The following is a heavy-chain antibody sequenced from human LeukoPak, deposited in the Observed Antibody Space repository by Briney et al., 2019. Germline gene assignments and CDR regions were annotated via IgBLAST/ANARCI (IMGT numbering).Heavy chain of an antibody. V-gene: IGHV1-69*05. CDR1: GGTFSSYA. CDR2: IIPIFRTA. Sequence: SVKVSCKASGGTFSSYAISCVRQAPGQGLEWMGGIIPIFRTANYAQKFQGRVTVTTDESTMTAYMEMSSLRSEDTAVYYCARGDLGDYVWGSYHIPIDYWGQGTLVTVSS. CDR3: ARGDLGDYVWGSYHIPIDY. J-gene: IGHJ4*02. D-gene: IGHD3-16*02.